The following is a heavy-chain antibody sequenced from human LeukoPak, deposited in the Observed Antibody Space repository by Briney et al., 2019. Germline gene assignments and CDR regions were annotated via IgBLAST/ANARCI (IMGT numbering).Heavy chain of an antibody. CDR2: INHSGST. CDR3: ARHRRLLVAGTGGRLDY. D-gene: IGHD6-19*01. Sequence: SETLSLTCAVYGGSFSGYYWSWIRQPPGKGLEWIGEINHSGSTNYNPSLKSRVTISVDTSKNQFSLKLSSVTAADTAVYYCARHRRLLVAGTGGRLDYWGQGTLVTVSS. V-gene: IGHV4-34*01. J-gene: IGHJ4*02. CDR1: GGSFSGYY.